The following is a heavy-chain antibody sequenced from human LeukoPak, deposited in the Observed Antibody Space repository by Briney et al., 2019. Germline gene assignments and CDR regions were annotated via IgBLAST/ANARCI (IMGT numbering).Heavy chain of an antibody. CDR1: GFTFSFYS. J-gene: IGHJ4*02. D-gene: IGHD3/OR15-3a*01. V-gene: IGHV3-23*01. Sequence: PGGSLRLSCATSGFTFSFYSMNWVRQAPGKGLEWVSAISGSGGSTYYADSVKGRFTISRDNSKNTLYLQMNSLRDDDTAVYYCARGTGTGWRFDFWGQGTLVTVSS. CDR3: ARGTGTGWRFDF. CDR2: ISGSGGST.